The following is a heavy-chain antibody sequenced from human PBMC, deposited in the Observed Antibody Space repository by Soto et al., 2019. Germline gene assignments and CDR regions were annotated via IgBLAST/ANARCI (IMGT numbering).Heavy chain of an antibody. Sequence: VQLVEFGGGVVQPGMSLRRSCAASGFTFCNYGMHWVRQAPGKGLEWVAVIWYDGTNKYYADSVKGRFTISRDNSKNTLYLQMNSLRAEDTALYYCARGDDSGRAEWDQGTLVTVSS. J-gene: IGHJ4*02. CDR3: ARGDDSGRAE. V-gene: IGHV3-33*01. D-gene: IGHD3-10*01. CDR1: GFTFCNYG. CDR2: IWYDGTNK.